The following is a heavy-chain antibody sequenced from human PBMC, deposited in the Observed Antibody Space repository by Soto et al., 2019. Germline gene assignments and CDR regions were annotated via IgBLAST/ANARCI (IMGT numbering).Heavy chain of an antibody. J-gene: IGHJ4*02. CDR2: ISSSSSYI. CDR3: ARWRVAATDYFDY. V-gene: IGHV3-21*04. CDR1: GFTFSSYS. D-gene: IGHD2-15*01. Sequence: GGSLRLSCAASGFTFSSYSMNWVRQAPGKGLEWVSSISSSSSYIYYADSVKGRFTISRDNAKNSLYLQMNSLRAEDTAVYYCARWRVAATDYFDYRGQGNLVPGSS.